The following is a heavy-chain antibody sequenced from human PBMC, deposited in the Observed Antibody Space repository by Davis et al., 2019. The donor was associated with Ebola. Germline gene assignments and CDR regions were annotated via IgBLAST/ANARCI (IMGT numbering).Heavy chain of an antibody. J-gene: IGHJ4*02. CDR3: ARDRRYYYDSSGYYTVHYFDY. CDR1: GGSISSGGYY. CDR2: IYYSGST. D-gene: IGHD3-22*01. Sequence: MPSETLSLTCTVSGGSISSGGYYWSWIRQHPGKGLEWIGYIYYSGSTYYNPSLKSRVTISVDTSKNQFSLKLSSVTAADTAVYYCARDRRYYYDSSGYYTVHYFDYWGQGTLVTVSS. V-gene: IGHV4-61*08.